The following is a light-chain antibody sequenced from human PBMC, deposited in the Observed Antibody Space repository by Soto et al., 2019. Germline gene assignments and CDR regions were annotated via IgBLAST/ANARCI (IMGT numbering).Light chain of an antibody. Sequence: QSVLTQPASVSGSPGQSITISCTGTSSDVANYNYVSWYQQHPGKAPKLIIYDVSNRPSGVSNRFSGSKSGNTDSLTISGLQAEDEADYYCSSYTSSSTLYVFGTGTKVTVL. CDR3: SSYTSSSTLYV. CDR2: DVS. V-gene: IGLV2-14*01. J-gene: IGLJ1*01. CDR1: SSDVANYNY.